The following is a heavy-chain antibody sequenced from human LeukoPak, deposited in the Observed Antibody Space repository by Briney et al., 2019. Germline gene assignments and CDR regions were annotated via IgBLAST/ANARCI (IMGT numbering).Heavy chain of an antibody. CDR3: ARAPPGIGVAYYGMDV. J-gene: IGHJ6*04. CDR1: GFTVSSNY. D-gene: IGHD6-19*01. CDR2: IYSGGST. Sequence: GGSLRLSCAASGFTVSSNYMSWVRQAPGKGLEWVSVIYSGGSTYYADSVKGRFTISRDNSKNTLYLQMNSLRAEDTAVYYCARAPPGIGVAYYGMDVWGKGTTVTVSS. V-gene: IGHV3-53*01.